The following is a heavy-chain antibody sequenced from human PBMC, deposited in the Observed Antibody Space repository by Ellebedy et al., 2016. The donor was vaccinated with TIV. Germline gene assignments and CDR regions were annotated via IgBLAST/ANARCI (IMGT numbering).Heavy chain of an antibody. CDR2: INTNSGNP. Sequence: AASVKVSCKASGYTFTSYALSWVRQAPGQGLEWMGWINTNSGNPTYAQAFTGRNVFSLDTSVSTAYLQISSLRAEDSAVYYCARTGIRGNAFDIWGQGTMVTVSS. V-gene: IGHV7-4-1*02. J-gene: IGHJ3*02. CDR1: GYTFTSYA. D-gene: IGHD6-13*01. CDR3: ARTGIRGNAFDI.